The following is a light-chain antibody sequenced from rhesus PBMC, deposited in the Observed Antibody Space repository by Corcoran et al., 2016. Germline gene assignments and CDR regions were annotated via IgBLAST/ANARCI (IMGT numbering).Light chain of an antibody. Sequence: DIQMTQSPSSLSASVGDRVTITCRASQGISNWLAWYQQKPGKAPKLLIYRASNLETGVPSRFIGSGSGTDFTLTISSLQPEDIATYYCQQHDNSPFTFGPGTKLDIK. CDR1: QGISNW. V-gene: IGKV1-69*01. CDR2: RAS. J-gene: IGKJ3*01. CDR3: QQHDNSPFT.